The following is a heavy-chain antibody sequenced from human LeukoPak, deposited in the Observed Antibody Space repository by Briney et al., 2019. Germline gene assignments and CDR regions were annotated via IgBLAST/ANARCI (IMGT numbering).Heavy chain of an antibody. J-gene: IGHJ4*01. V-gene: IGHV4-38-2*01. CDR1: GYSISSDYY. CDR3: ARVRNYAAGYPDY. Sequence: SETLSLTCAVSGYSISSDYYWGWIRQPPGKGLEWLGTIYQSGSTNYNPSLRSRISISVDTSRNQFSLTLRSVTAADTALYYCARVRNYAAGYPDYWGQGTLVTVSS. CDR2: IYQSGST. D-gene: IGHD1-7*01.